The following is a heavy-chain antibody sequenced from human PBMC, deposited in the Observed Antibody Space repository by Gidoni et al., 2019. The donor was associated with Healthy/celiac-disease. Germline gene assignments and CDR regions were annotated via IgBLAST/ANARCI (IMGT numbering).Heavy chain of an antibody. Sequence: QVQLVESGGGGVQPGMSLRLSCAAAGFTFSSYGMHWVRQAPGKGLEWVAVIWYDGSNKYDPDSVKGRFTISRDNSKNTLYLQMNSLRAEDTAVYYCAREYYYDSSGYYPFFDYWGQGTLVTVSS. CDR1: GFTFSSYG. CDR2: IWYDGSNK. J-gene: IGHJ4*02. CDR3: AREYYYDSSGYYPFFDY. V-gene: IGHV3-33*01. D-gene: IGHD3-22*01.